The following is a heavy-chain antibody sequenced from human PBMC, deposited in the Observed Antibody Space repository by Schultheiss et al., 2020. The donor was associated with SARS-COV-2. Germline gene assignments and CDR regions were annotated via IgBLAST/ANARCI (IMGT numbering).Heavy chain of an antibody. CDR2: ITASGGDT. D-gene: IGHD6-13*01. CDR1: EFTFSGYA. Sequence: GGSLRLSCAVSEFTFSGYAMSWVRQAPGKGLEWVSSITASGGDTNYADSVKGRFTISRDNSKSTLYLQMNSLRAEDTAVYYCAKDWPATRSPTLDYWGQGTLVTVSS. J-gene: IGHJ4*02. V-gene: IGHV3-23*01. CDR3: AKDWPATRSPTLDY.